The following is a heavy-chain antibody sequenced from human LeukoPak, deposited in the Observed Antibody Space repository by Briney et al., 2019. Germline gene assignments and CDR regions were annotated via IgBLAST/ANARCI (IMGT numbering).Heavy chain of an antibody. J-gene: IGHJ5*02. D-gene: IGHD6-19*01. CDR1: GLIFSSYA. V-gene: IGHV3-30-3*02. CDR3: AKQDAPSSAWYP. CDR2: ISNDGSNK. Sequence: GGSLRLSCAASGLIFSSYAMHWVRQAPGKGLEWVAVISNDGSNKYYADSVKGRLTVSRDNFRNTLYLQMNSLRAEDTAVYYCAKQDAPSSAWYPWGQGTLVTVSS.